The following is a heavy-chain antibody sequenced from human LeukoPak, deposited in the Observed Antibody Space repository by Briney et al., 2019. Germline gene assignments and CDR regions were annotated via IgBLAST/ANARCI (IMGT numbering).Heavy chain of an antibody. CDR2: ISGSGGST. CDR3: AKDRFYCGGDCYPYYFDY. J-gene: IGHJ4*02. V-gene: IGHV3-23*01. D-gene: IGHD2-21*02. CDR1: GFTFSSYA. Sequence: VGSLRLSCAASGFTFSSYAMSWVRQAPGKGLEWVSAISGSGGSTYYADSVKGRFTISRDNSKNTLYLQMNSLRAEDTAVYYCAKDRFYCGGDCYPYYFDYWGQGTLVTVSS.